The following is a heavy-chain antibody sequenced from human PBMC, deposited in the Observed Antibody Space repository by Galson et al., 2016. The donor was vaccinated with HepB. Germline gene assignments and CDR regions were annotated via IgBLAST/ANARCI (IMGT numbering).Heavy chain of an antibody. CDR2: IFYSGTT. CDR3: ARDPGSGGIGVDV. J-gene: IGHJ6*02. V-gene: IGHV4-31*03. Sequence: PLSLTCTVSGGSISSGGFYWSWIRQLPGKGLEWIGYIFYSGTTHYNPSLKSRITISVDTSKNQFSLRLNSVTDADTAVYYCARDPGSGGIGVDVWGQGTTVTVS. CDR1: GGSISSGGFY. D-gene: IGHD3-10*01.